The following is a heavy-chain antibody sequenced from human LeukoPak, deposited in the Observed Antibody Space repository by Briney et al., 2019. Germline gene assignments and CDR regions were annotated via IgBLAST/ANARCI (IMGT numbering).Heavy chain of an antibody. Sequence: GGSLRLSCAASGFTFSGSAMHWVRQASGKGLEWVGRIRSKANSYATAYAASVKGRFTISRDDSKNTAYLQMNSLKTEDTAVYCCTSTIFGVVADYWGQGTLVTVSS. D-gene: IGHD3-3*01. CDR3: TSTIFGVVADY. V-gene: IGHV3-73*01. J-gene: IGHJ4*02. CDR2: IRSKANSYAT. CDR1: GFTFSGSA.